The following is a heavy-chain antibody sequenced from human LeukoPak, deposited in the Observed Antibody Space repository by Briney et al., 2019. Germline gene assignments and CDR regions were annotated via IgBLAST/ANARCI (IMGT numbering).Heavy chain of an antibody. CDR2: ITGNGDST. J-gene: IGHJ4*02. D-gene: IGHD2-2*01. CDR3: VKNGYCSSTSCPFDY. V-gene: IGHV3-64D*06. CDR1: GFTFSRYA. Sequence: GGSLRLSCSASGFTFSRYAMNWVRQAPGKGLEYVSAITGNGDSTYYADSVKGRFTISRDNSKNTLYLQMSSLRAEDTAVYYCVKNGYCSSTSCPFDYWGQGILVTVSS.